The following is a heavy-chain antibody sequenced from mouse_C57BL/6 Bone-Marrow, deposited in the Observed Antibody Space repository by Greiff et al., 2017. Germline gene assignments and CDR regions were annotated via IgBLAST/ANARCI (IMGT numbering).Heavy chain of an antibody. V-gene: IGHV2-2*01. CDR1: GFSLTSYG. J-gene: IGHJ4*01. D-gene: IGHD1-1*01. Sequence: QVQLQQSGPGLVQPSQSLSITCTVSGFSLTSYGVHWVRQSPGKGLEWLGVIWRGGSTDYNAAFISRLSISTDNSKSQVYFKMNSLQADDTAIYDFSRTVLLRSAVMDYWGQGTSVTVSS. CDR2: IWRGGST. CDR3: SRTVLLRSAVMDY.